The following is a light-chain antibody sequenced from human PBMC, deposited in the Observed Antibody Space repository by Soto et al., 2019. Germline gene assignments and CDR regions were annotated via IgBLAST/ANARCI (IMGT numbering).Light chain of an antibody. V-gene: IGKV1-5*03. Sequence: DIQMTQSPSTLSASVGDRVTITCRAGQTISNYLTWYQQRPGKAPKLLIYRSSILQNGVPSRFSGSGSGTEFTLTISSLQPDDFATYYCQQYYIYATFGQGTRVEI. CDR3: QQYYIYAT. CDR2: RSS. CDR1: QTISNY. J-gene: IGKJ1*01.